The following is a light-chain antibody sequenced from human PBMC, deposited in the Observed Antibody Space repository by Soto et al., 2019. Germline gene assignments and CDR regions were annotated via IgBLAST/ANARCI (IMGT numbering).Light chain of an antibody. Sequence: QSALTQPASVSGSPGQSITVSCTGSSSDFGDDKYVSWYQKQPGKGPNLLIYGVNSRPSGISTRFSGSKSVNTGSLTISGLQVEDEAEYFCGSCTTSRIWVFGGGTKLTVL. J-gene: IGLJ3*02. CDR2: GVN. CDR1: SSDFGDDKY. CDR3: GSCTTSRIWV. V-gene: IGLV2-14*01.